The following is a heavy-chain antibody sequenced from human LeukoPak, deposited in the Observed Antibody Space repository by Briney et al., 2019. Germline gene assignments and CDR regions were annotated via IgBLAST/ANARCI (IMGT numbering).Heavy chain of an antibody. CDR1: DYTFTSYG. CDR2: ISAYNGNT. CDR3: ARDRQRYCSGGSCFQFDP. V-gene: IGHV1-18*01. J-gene: IGHJ5*02. D-gene: IGHD2-15*01. Sequence: ASVKVSCKASDYTFTSYGISWVRQAPGQGLEWMGWISAYNGNTNYAQKLQGRVTMTTDTSTSTAYMELRSLRSDDTAVYYCARDRQRYCSGGSCFQFDPWGQGTLVTVSS.